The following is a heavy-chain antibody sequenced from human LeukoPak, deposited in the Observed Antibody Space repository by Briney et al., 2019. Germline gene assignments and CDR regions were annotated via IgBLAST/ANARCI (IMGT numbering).Heavy chain of an antibody. CDR3: ARGHSSSWPYYYYYYYLDV. V-gene: IGHV4-34*01. CDR1: GGSFSGYY. D-gene: IGHD6-13*01. Sequence: PSETLSLTCAVYGGSFSGYYWSWIRQPPGKGLEWIGEINHSGSTNYNPSLKSRVTISVDTSKNQFSLKLSSVTAADTAVYYCARGHSSSWPYYYYYYYLDVWGKGTTVTVSS. J-gene: IGHJ6*03. CDR2: INHSGST.